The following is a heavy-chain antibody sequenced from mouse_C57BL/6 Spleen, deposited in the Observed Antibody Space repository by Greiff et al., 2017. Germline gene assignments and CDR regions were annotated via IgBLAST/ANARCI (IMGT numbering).Heavy chain of an antibody. CDR1: GYAFTNYL. Sequence: QVQLQQSGAELVRPGTSVKVSCKASGYAFTNYLIEWVKQRPGQGLEWIGVINPGSGGTNYNEKFKGKATLTADKSSSTAYMQLSSLTSEDSAVYFCARTGTTMAYYFDYWGQGTTLTVSS. D-gene: IGHD2-1*01. V-gene: IGHV1-54*01. CDR3: ARTGTTMAYYFDY. J-gene: IGHJ2*01. CDR2: INPGSGGT.